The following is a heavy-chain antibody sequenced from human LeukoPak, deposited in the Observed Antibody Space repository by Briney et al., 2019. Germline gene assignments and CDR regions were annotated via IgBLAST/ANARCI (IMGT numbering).Heavy chain of an antibody. CDR3: ARESRDDFWSGYYVSDY. CDR2: IYHSGST. J-gene: IGHJ4*02. V-gene: IGHV4-30-2*01. Sequence: SETLSLTCTVSGGSISSGGYYWSWIRQPPGKGLEWIGYIYHSGSTYYNPSLKSRVTISVDRSKNQFSLKLSSVTAADTAVYYCARESRDDFWSGYYVSDYWGQGTLVTVSS. D-gene: IGHD3-3*01. CDR1: GGSISSGGYY.